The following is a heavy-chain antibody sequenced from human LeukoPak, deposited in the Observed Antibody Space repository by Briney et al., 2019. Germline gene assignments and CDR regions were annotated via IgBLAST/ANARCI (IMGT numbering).Heavy chain of an antibody. Sequence: PGGSLTLPCTVSGFTFSLYSMHCPRDARREGLEWVTNIKQDESETHFRHSERRRLTLSRDNAKNSVSLYMHKVRGDDRCVYYWVRPITDVRYRSWYFDYWGQGTLVTVSS. J-gene: IGHJ4*02. CDR3: VRPITDVRYRSWYFDY. D-gene: IGHD5-12*01. CDR2: IKQDESET. CDR1: GFTFSLYS. V-gene: IGHV3-7*01.